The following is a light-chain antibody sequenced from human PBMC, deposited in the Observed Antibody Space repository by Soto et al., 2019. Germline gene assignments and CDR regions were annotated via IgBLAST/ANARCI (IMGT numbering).Light chain of an antibody. Sequence: QSALTQPASVSWSPGQSITISCTGTGSDVGSYKYVSWYQQHPGKAPKLIIFEVSNRPSGVSDRFSGSKSGNRASLTISGLQAEDEADYYCSSYTSSSSLGVFGTGTKLTVL. J-gene: IGLJ1*01. CDR2: EVS. V-gene: IGLV2-14*01. CDR3: SSYTSSSSLGV. CDR1: GSDVGSYKY.